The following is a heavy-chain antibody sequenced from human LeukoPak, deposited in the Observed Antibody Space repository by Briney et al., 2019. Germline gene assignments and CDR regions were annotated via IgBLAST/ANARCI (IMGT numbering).Heavy chain of an antibody. V-gene: IGHV4-30-4*08. CDR3: ARDYDSNGNWFDP. D-gene: IGHD3-3*01. Sequence: SETLSLTCTVSGGSISSGDYYWSWIRQPPGKGLEWIGYIYYSGSTYYNPSLKSRVTISVDTSKKQFSLKLSSVTAADTAVYYCARDYDSNGNWFDPWGQGTLVTVSS. CDR1: GGSISSGDYY. CDR2: IYYSGST. J-gene: IGHJ5*02.